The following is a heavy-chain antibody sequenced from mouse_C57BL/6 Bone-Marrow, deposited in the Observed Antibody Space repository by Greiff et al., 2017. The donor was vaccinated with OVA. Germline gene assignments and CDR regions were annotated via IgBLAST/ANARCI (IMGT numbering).Heavy chain of an antibody. Sequence: EVKLVESGGDLVKPGGSLKLSCAASGFTFSSYGMSWVRQTPDKRLEWVATISSGGSYTYYPDSVKGRITISRDNAKNTLYLQMSSLKSEDTAMYYCARHIDYEYWGQGTTLTVSS. J-gene: IGHJ2*01. D-gene: IGHD2-4*01. CDR2: ISSGGSYT. CDR1: GFTFSSYG. CDR3: ARHIDYEY. V-gene: IGHV5-6*02.